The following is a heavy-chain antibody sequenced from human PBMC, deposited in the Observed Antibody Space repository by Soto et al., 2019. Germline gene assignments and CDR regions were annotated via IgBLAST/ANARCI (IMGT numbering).Heavy chain of an antibody. Sequence: SETLSLTCTVSGGSISSGGYYWSWIRQPPGKGLEWFGYVYFNGNTNYNPSLKSRVTISVDTSKNQFSLNLNSVTAADTAVYYCAATTISQGSAFDVWGQGIVVTVSS. CDR2: VYFNGNT. J-gene: IGHJ3*01. CDR3: AATTISQGSAFDV. D-gene: IGHD3-10*01. CDR1: GGSISSGGYY. V-gene: IGHV4-61*08.